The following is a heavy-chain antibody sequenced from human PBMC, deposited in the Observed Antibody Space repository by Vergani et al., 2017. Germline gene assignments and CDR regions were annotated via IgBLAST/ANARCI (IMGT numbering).Heavy chain of an antibody. CDR1: GYTFTGYY. D-gene: IGHD6-19*01. CDR3: ASVASGWYYFDY. CDR2: INPNSGGT. J-gene: IGHJ4*02. Sequence: QVQLVQSGAEVKKPGASVKVSCKASGYTFTGYYMHWVRQAPGQGLEWMGWINPNSGGTNYAKKFQGRVTMTRDTSISTAYMELSRLRSDDTAVYYCASVASGWYYFDYWGQGTLVTVSS. V-gene: IGHV1-2*02.